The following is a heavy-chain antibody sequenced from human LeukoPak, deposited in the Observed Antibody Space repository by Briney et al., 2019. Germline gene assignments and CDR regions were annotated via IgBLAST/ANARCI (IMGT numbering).Heavy chain of an antibody. CDR2: TYYTGSS. D-gene: IGHD3-3*01. V-gene: IGHV4-39*07. Sequence: SETLSLTCTVSGGSINTNSYYWVWIRQPPGKGLEWIETTYYTGSSFYNPSLKSRVTISVDTSKNQFSLKLSSVTAADTAMYYCASQRITDFGVVIPRGFDSWGQGTLVPVSS. J-gene: IGHJ4*02. CDR3: ASQRITDFGVVIPRGFDS. CDR1: GGSINTNSYY.